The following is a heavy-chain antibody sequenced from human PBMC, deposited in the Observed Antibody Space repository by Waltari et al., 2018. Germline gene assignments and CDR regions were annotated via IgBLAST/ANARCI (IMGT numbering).Heavy chain of an antibody. V-gene: IGHV4-34*01. CDR1: GGSFSGYY. CDR2: INHSGRT. D-gene: IGHD6-13*01. J-gene: IGHJ6*02. CDR3: ARGSSSWGYYYYYGMDV. Sequence: QVQLQQWGAGLLKPSETLSLTCAVYGGSFSGYYWSWIRQPPGTGLEWIGEINHSGRTNYNPSLKSRVTRSVDTSKNQFSLKLSSVTAADTAVYYCARGSSSWGYYYYYGMDVWGQGTTVTVSS.